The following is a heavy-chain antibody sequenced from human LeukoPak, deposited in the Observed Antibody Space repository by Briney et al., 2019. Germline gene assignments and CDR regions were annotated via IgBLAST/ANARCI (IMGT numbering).Heavy chain of an antibody. Sequence: GSLRLSCAASGFTFSSYGMHWVREPPGKGLEWIGEINHSGSTNYNPSLKSRVTISVDTSKNQFSLKLSSVTAADTAVYYCARIAARQVFGVMDVWGKGTTVTVSS. D-gene: IGHD6-6*01. CDR1: GFTFSSYG. CDR3: ARIAARQVFGVMDV. J-gene: IGHJ6*04. V-gene: IGHV4-34*01. CDR2: INHSGST.